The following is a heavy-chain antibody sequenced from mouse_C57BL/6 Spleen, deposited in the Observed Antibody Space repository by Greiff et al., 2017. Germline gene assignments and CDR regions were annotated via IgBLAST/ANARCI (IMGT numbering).Heavy chain of an antibody. D-gene: IGHD2-4*01. Sequence: QVQLQQPGAELVKPGASVKMSCKASGYTFTSYWITWVKQRPGQGLEWIGDIYPGSGSTNYNEKFKSKATLTVDTSSSTAYMQLSSLTSEDSAVYYCARTHYDYDAGFAYWGQGTLVTVSA. CDR3: ARTHYDYDAGFAY. J-gene: IGHJ3*01. CDR2: IYPGSGST. V-gene: IGHV1-55*01. CDR1: GYTFTSYW.